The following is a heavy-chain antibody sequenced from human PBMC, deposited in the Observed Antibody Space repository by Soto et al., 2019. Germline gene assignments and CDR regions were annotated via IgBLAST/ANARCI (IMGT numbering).Heavy chain of an antibody. V-gene: IGHV3-33*01. Sequence: PGGSLRLSCAASGFTFSSYGMHWVRQAPGMGLEWVAVIWYDGSNKYYADSVKGRFTISRDNSKNTLYLQMNSLRAEDTAVYYCARDQLRFLEWLFDYWGQGTLVTVSS. D-gene: IGHD3-3*01. CDR1: GFTFSSYG. CDR3: ARDQLRFLEWLFDY. J-gene: IGHJ4*02. CDR2: IWYDGSNK.